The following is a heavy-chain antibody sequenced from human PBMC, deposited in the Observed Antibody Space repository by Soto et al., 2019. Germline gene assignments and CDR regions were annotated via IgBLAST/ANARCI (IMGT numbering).Heavy chain of an antibody. CDR1: GGSIGSSNW. CDR3: ARYVRVVGGTTAYYGLDV. V-gene: IGHV4-4*02. Sequence: SETLSLTCAVSGGSIGSSNWWSWVRQPPGKGLEWIGEIYHSGYTNYNPSLKSRVTILVDKSKNQLSLRLSSVTAADTAVYYCARYVRVVGGTTAYYGLDVWGQGTTVTVS. D-gene: IGHD1-26*01. J-gene: IGHJ6*02. CDR2: IYHSGYT.